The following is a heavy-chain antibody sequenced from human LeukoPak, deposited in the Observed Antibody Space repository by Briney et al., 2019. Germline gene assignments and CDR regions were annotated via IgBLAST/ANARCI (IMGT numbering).Heavy chain of an antibody. D-gene: IGHD6-19*01. V-gene: IGHV3-30*02. CDR1: GFTFSSYG. CDR3: AKPRGYSSGWYFDY. J-gene: IGHJ4*02. CDR2: IRYDGSNK. Sequence: GGSPRLSCAASGFTFSSYGMHWVRQAPGKGLEWVAFIRYDGSNKYYADSVKGRFTISRDNSKNTLYLQMNSLRAEDTAVYYCAKPRGYSSGWYFDYWGQGTLVTVSS.